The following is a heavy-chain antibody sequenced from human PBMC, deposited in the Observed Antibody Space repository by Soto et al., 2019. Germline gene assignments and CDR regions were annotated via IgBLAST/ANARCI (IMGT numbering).Heavy chain of an antibody. CDR3: AKGRFDVVTINPFDH. Sequence: GGALRLSCAAAGFTFCFFGMHWVRLALGKGLEWVAVISYVGTEEKYADCVKGRATFSRDNSKNTVYLQMNRLRGDDSAIYYCAKGRFDVVTINPFDHWGQGTLVTVSS. V-gene: IGHV3-30*18. CDR2: ISYVGTEE. CDR1: GFTFCFFG. D-gene: IGHD4-17*01. J-gene: IGHJ4*01.